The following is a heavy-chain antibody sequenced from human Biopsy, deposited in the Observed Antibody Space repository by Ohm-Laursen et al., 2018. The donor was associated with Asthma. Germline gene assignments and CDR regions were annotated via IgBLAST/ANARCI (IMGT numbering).Heavy chain of an antibody. V-gene: IGHV5-51*01. J-gene: IGHJ4*02. Sequence: DSLKISCKASGYPFSDSLIGWVRQMPGKGLERMGIIFAANSETKYSPSFQGQVTISADMSISTAFLQWSSLKASDTAIYYCARFIDGTFFVDYWGQGTLVTVSS. CDR2: IFAANSET. CDR1: GYPFSDSL. CDR3: ARFIDGTFFVDY. D-gene: IGHD1-7*01.